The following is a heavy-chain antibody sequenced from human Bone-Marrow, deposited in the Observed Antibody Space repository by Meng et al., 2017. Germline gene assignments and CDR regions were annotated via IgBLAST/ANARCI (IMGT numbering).Heavy chain of an antibody. D-gene: IGHD5-18*01. J-gene: IGHJ6*02. CDR1: GYNFPDYY. V-gene: IGHV1-2*06. CDR2: INPKSGDT. Sequence: ASVKVSCKPSGYNFPDYYIHWVRRAPGQGLEWMGRINPKSGDTHYAQKFQARVTMTGDTSISTAYMELNSLRAEDTAVYYCARDEIQLWFTYYYYGMDVWGQGTTVTVSS. CDR3: ARDEIQLWFTYYYYGMDV.